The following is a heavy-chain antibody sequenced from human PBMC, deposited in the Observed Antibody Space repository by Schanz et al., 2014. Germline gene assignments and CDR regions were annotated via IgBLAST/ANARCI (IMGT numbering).Heavy chain of an antibody. CDR1: GYTFTNHY. Sequence: QVQVIQSGPEVKKPGASVKVSCKASGYTFTNHYLHWVRQAPGQGLEWMGRIYLSDGSTRYAQKFQGRVTVTRDTSTTTVYMDLSSRISEDTAVYYCAFDRDDAYDIWGQGTTVTVSS. V-gene: IGHV1-46*01. CDR3: AFDRDDAYDI. CDR2: IYLSDGST. J-gene: IGHJ3*02. D-gene: IGHD3-9*01.